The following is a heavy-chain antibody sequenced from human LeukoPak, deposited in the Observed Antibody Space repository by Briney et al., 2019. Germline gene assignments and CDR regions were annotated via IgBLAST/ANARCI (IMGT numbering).Heavy chain of an antibody. J-gene: IGHJ4*02. V-gene: IGHV1-8*02. D-gene: IGHD1-26*01. CDR2: MNPNSGNT. Sequence: ASVKVSCKASGYTFTSYYMHWVRQATGQGLEWMGWMNPNSGNTGYAQKFQGRVTMTRSTSINTAYMELNSLTSEDTAVYYCARSSVGARRRIDYWGQGTLVTVSS. CDR1: GYTFTSYY. CDR3: ARSSVGARRRIDY.